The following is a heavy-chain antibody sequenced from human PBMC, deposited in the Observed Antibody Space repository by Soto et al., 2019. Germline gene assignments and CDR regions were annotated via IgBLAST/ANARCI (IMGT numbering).Heavy chain of an antibody. V-gene: IGHV4-39*01. CDR2: IYYSGST. CDR1: GGSISSSSYY. CDR3: SRLERWLVRVYAY. Sequence: ASETLSLTCTVSGGSISSSSYYWGWIRQPPGKGLEWIGSIYYSGSTYYNPSLKSRVTISVDTSKNQFSLKLSSVTAADTAVYYFSRLERWLVRVYAYWGQRSLVTVS. D-gene: IGHD6-19*01. J-gene: IGHJ4*02.